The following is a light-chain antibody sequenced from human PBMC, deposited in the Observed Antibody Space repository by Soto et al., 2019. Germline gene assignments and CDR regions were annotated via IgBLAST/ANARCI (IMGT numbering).Light chain of an antibody. J-gene: IGLJ1*01. CDR3: SAYAGSSNGV. CDR1: SSDVGGYNF. CDR2: EVS. V-gene: IGLV2-8*01. Sequence: QSALTQPPSASGSPGQSVTISCTGTSSDVGGYNFVSWYQQHPGKAPKLIISEVSKRPSGVPDRFSGSKSGNTASLTVSGLQDEDEADYYCSAYAGSSNGVFGTGTKLTVL.